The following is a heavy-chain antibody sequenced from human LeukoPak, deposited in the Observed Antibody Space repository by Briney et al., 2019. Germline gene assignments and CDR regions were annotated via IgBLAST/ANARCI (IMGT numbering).Heavy chain of an antibody. V-gene: IGHV3-13*05. CDR1: GFTFSSYD. CDR3: ARAGDNGDYSFDY. D-gene: IGHD4-17*01. J-gene: IGHJ4*02. CDR2: IGTAGDP. Sequence: GGSLRLSCAASGFTFSSYDMHWVRRATGKGLEWVSAIGTAGDPYYPGSVKGRFTISRENAKNPLYLQMNSLRAGDTAVYYCARAGDNGDYSFDYWGQGTLVTVSS.